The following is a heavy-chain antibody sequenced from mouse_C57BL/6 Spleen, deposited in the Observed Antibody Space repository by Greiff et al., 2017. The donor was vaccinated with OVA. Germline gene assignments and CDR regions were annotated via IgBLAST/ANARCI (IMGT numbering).Heavy chain of an antibody. J-gene: IGHJ2*01. V-gene: IGHV1-4*01. CDR3: ARLLRFDY. CDR1: GYTFTSYT. D-gene: IGHD1-1*01. CDR2: INPSSGYT. Sequence: QVQLKQSGAELARPGASVKMSCKASGYTFTSYTMHWVKQRPGQGLEWIGYINPSSGYTKYNQKFKDQATLTADKSSSTAYMQLSSLTSEDSAVYYCARLLRFDYWGQGTTLTVSS.